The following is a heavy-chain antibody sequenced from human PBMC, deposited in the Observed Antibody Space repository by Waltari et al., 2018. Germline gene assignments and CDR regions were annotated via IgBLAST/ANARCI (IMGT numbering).Heavy chain of an antibody. Sequence: QVQLQESGPGLVKPSETLSLTCAVSADSMQNYYWTWIRQPPGKRLEWIGYISSSGTTNYNPSLKSRVTISLDTSKSQFSLRLSSVTAEDTAVYYCARLDMIGKTTFDIWGQGTMVTVSS. CDR1: ADSMQNYY. D-gene: IGHD3-22*01. CDR2: ISSSGTT. CDR3: ARLDMIGKTTFDI. V-gene: IGHV4-59*08. J-gene: IGHJ3*02.